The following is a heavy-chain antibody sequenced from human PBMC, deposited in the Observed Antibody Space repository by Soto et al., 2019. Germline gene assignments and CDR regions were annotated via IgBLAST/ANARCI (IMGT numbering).Heavy chain of an antibody. CDR2: ISGSGGST. V-gene: IGHV3-23*01. CDR3: AKDPYYDSSGFYAFDI. D-gene: IGHD3-22*01. CDR1: GFTFSSYA. Sequence: GGSLRLSCAASGFTFSSYAMSWVRQAPGKGLEWVSAISGSGGSTYYADSVKGRFTISRDNSKNTLYLQMNSLRAEDTAVYYCAKDPYYDSSGFYAFDIWGQGTMVTVSS. J-gene: IGHJ3*02.